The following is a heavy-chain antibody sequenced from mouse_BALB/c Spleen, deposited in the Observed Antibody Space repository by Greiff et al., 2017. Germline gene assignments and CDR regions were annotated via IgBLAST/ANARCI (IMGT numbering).Heavy chain of an antibody. V-gene: IGHV1-9*01. CDR1: GYTFSSYW. D-gene: IGHD2-3*01. Sequence: VQGVESGAELMKPGASVKISCKATGYTFSSYWIEWVKQRPGHGLEWIGEILPGSGSTNYNEKFKGKATFTADTSSNTAYMQLSSLTSEDSAVYYCASRGGKYGYYGFAYWGQGTLVTVSA. CDR3: ASRGGKYGYYGFAY. J-gene: IGHJ3*01. CDR2: ILPGSGST.